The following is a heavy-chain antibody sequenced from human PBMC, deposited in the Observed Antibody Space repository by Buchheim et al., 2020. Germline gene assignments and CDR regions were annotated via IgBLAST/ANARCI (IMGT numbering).Heavy chain of an antibody. J-gene: IGHJ6*03. Sequence: QVQLVESGGGVVQPGRSLRLSCAASGFTFSSYGMHWVRQAPGKGLEWVAVIWYDGSNKYYADSVKGRFTISRDNSKNTLYLQMNSLRAEDTAVYYCARGRGKLALLYPDYYYYMDVWGKGTT. CDR1: GFTFSSYG. CDR3: ARGRGKLALLYPDYYYYMDV. CDR2: IWYDGSNK. V-gene: IGHV3-33*01. D-gene: IGHD2-2*02.